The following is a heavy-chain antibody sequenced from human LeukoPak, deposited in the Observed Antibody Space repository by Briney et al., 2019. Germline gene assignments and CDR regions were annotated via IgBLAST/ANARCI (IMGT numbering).Heavy chain of an antibody. J-gene: IGHJ3*02. CDR1: GFTFSDYY. CDR3: PRTAYDILTGYSDAFDI. CDR2: ISSSSSYT. Sequence: GGSLRLSCAASGFTFSDYYMSWIRQAPGKGLERVSYISSSSSYTNYADSVKGRFTISRDNAKNSLYLQMNSLRAEDTAFFFKPRTAYDILTGYSDAFDIWGQGTMVTVSS. V-gene: IGHV3-11*06. D-gene: IGHD3-9*01.